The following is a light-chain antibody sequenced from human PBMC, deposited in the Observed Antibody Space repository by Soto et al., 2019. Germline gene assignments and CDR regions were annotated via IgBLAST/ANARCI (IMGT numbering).Light chain of an antibody. CDR1: QSVSSY. V-gene: IGKV3D-15*02. J-gene: IGKJ1*01. CDR3: QRGCNLPGT. Sequence: EVVMTQSQASLPVSPGCSVTLSWRASQSVSSYLAWYQQKPGQAPRLLISCASPRATDFPARFSGTGSGTDLTLAFTSLQPANSPTSHCQRGCNLPGTVGQGTKVEIK. CDR2: CAS.